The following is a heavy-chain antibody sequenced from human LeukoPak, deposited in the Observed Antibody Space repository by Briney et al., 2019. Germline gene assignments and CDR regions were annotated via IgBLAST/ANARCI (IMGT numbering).Heavy chain of an antibody. CDR1: GGSFSGYY. J-gene: IGHJ4*02. V-gene: IGHV4-34*01. CDR2: INHSGST. D-gene: IGHD1-1*01. CDR3: ARESINNWHSCDY. Sequence: SETLSLTCAVYGGSFSGYYWSWIRQPPGKGLEWIGEINHSGSTNYNPSLKSRVTISVDTSKNQFSLKLSSVTAADTAVYYCARESINNWHSCDYWGQGTLVTVSS.